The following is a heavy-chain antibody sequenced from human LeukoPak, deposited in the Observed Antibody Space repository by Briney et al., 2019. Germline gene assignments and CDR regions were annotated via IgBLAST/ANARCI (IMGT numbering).Heavy chain of an antibody. D-gene: IGHD4-17*01. Sequence: PGGSLRLSCAASGFTFSSYAMHWVRQAPGKGLEWVAVISYDGSNKYYADSVKGRFTISRDNSKNTLYLQTNSLRAEDTAVYYCARDVKTVTTTPIYYYYYMDVWGKGTTVTVSS. V-gene: IGHV3-30-3*01. CDR3: ARDVKTVTTTPIYYYYYMDV. CDR1: GFTFSSYA. J-gene: IGHJ6*03. CDR2: ISYDGSNK.